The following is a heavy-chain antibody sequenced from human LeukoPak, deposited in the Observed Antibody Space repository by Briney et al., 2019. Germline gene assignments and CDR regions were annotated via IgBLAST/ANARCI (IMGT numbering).Heavy chain of an antibody. CDR1: GGSISSYY. CDR3: ARDRGSGSYGDY. Sequence: SETLSLTCTVSGGSISSYYWSWIRQLPGKGLEWIGYIYYSGSTNYNPSLKSRVTISVDTSKNQFSLKLSSVTAADTAVYYCARDRGSGSYGDYWGQGTLVTVSS. J-gene: IGHJ4*02. D-gene: IGHD3-10*01. V-gene: IGHV4-59*01. CDR2: IYYSGST.